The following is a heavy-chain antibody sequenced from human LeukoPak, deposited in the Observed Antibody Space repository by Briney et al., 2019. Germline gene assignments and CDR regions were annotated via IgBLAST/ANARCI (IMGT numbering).Heavy chain of an antibody. J-gene: IGHJ4*02. CDR2: ISGPAGSW. D-gene: IGHD5/OR15-5a*01. CDR3: AKKVGLVSAPLYYFDV. Sequence: GGSLRLSCAAYGFTFSSYAMSWVRQAPGKGLEWVSAISGPAGSWDYADSVKGWFTISRDNSKNTLFLQMNSLRAEDTAIYYCAKKVGLVSAPLYYFDVWGQGTLVTVSS. CDR1: GFTFSSYA. V-gene: IGHV3-23*01.